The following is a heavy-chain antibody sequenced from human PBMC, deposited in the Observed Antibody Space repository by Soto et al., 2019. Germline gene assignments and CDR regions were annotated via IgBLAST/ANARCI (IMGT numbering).Heavy chain of an antibody. Sequence: QVHLVQSGAEVKKPGASVKISCKASGYTFTTYDIHWVLQDPGQMLEGMGVNSRDSQIFQGRVTITRDTSATTAYMELSSLRSDDSAVYYCAMSTGWWSFDYWGQGTLVTVSS. D-gene: IGHD6-19*01. CDR2: NS. CDR3: AMSTGWWSFDY. J-gene: IGHJ4*02. CDR1: GYTFTTYD. V-gene: IGHV1-3*01.